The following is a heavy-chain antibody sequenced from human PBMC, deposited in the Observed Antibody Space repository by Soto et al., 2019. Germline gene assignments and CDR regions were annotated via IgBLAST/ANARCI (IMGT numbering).Heavy chain of an antibody. CDR2: IYYSGST. Sequence: SETLSLTCTVSGGSISSYYWSWIRQPPGKGLEWIGYIYYSGSTNYNPSLKSRVTISVDTSKNQFSLKLSSVTAADTAVYYCARYCSGGSCYGSPNFDYWGQGTLVTVSS. J-gene: IGHJ4*02. CDR1: GGSISSYY. V-gene: IGHV4-59*01. CDR3: ARYCSGGSCYGSPNFDY. D-gene: IGHD2-15*01.